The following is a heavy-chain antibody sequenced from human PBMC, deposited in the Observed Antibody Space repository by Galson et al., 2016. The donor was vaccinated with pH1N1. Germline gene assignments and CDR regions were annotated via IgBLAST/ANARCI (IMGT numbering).Heavy chain of an antibody. Sequence: SVKVSCKASGYTLSRYYMHWLRQAPGQGLEWMGIIDPSSGSTTYAQKFQGRVTMTHDTATNTVYMELSSLRSDDTAEYYCARRYYFDYWGQGTLVAVSS. J-gene: IGHJ4*02. CDR1: GYTLSRYY. CDR2: IDPSSGST. V-gene: IGHV1-46*03. CDR3: ARRYYFDY.